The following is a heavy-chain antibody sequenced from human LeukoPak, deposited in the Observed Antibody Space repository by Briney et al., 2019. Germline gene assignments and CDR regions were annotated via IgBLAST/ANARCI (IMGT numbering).Heavy chain of an antibody. D-gene: IGHD3-3*01. CDR2: IYYSGST. Sequence: SETLSLTCTVSGGSISSGGYYWSWIRQHPGKGLEWIGYIYYSGSTYYNPSLKSRVTISVDTSKNQFSLKLSSVTAADTAVYYCARTYYDFWSGYYTVSWFDPWGQGTLVTVSS. CDR3: ARTYYDFWSGYYTVSWFDP. V-gene: IGHV4-31*03. J-gene: IGHJ5*02. CDR1: GGSISSGGYY.